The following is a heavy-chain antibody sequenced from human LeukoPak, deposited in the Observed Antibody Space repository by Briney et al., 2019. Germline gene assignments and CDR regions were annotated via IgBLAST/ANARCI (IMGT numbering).Heavy chain of an antibody. CDR1: GFTFSSYW. Sequence: GGSLRLSXAASGFTFSSYWMHWVRQAPGKGLVWVSRINSDGSSTSYADSVKGRLTISRDNAKNTLYLQMNSLRAEDTAVYYCAGWWELALFNYWGQGTLVTVSS. D-gene: IGHD1-26*01. V-gene: IGHV3-74*01. CDR3: AGWWELALFNY. CDR2: INSDGSST. J-gene: IGHJ4*02.